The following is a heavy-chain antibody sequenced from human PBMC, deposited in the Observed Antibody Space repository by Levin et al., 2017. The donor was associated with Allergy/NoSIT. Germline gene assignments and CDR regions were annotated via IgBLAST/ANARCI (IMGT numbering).Heavy chain of an antibody. V-gene: IGHV3-23*01. Sequence: GESLKISCAASGFTFSSYAMSWVRQAPGKGLEWVSAISGSGGSTYYADSVKGRFTISRDNSKNTLYLQMNSLRAEDTAVYYCAKGRTATVTTQGVTDYWGQGTLVTVSS. D-gene: IGHD4-17*01. J-gene: IGHJ4*02. CDR2: ISGSGGST. CDR1: GFTFSSYA. CDR3: AKGRTATVTTQGVTDY.